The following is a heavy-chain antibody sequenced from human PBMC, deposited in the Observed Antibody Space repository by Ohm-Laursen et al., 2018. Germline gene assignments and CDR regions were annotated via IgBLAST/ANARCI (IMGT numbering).Heavy chain of an antibody. D-gene: IGHD3-22*01. J-gene: IGHJ4*02. Sequence: GTLSLTCVVSGYSISSGYYWGWIRQPPGKGLEWIGTIYHSGSTNYNPSLKSRVTISLDTSKNQFSLKLSSVTAADTAVYYCATLDSTGYSNFDYWGQGTLVTVSS. CDR3: ATLDSTGYSNFDY. V-gene: IGHV4-38-2*01. CDR1: GYSISSGYY. CDR2: IYHSGST.